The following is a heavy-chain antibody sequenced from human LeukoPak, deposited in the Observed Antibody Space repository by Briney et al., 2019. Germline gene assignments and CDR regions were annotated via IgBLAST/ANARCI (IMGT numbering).Heavy chain of an antibody. CDR1: GYRFIAFG. CDR3: ARGVAAAGSGGVFDP. V-gene: IGHV7-4-1*02. CDR2: INTNTGNP. J-gene: IGHJ5*02. D-gene: IGHD6-13*01. Sequence: ASVKVSCKTSGYRFIAFGINWVRQAPGQGLEWMGWINTNTGNPTYAQGFTGRFVFSLDTSVSTAYLQISSLKAEDTAVYYCARGVAAAGSGGVFDPWGQGTLVTVSS.